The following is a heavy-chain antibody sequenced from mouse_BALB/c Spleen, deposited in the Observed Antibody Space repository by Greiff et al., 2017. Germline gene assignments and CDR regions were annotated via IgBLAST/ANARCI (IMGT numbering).Heavy chain of an antibody. D-gene: IGHD1-1*02. Sequence: VMLVESGPGLVQPSQSLSITCTVSGFSLTSYGVHWVRQSPGKGLEWLGVIWSGGSTDYNAAFISRLSISKDNSKGQVFYKMNSLQANDTAIYYCARIWNAMDYWGQGTSVTVSS. J-gene: IGHJ4*01. CDR1: GFSLTSYG. CDR3: ARIWNAMDY. CDR2: IWSGGST. V-gene: IGHV2-2*02.